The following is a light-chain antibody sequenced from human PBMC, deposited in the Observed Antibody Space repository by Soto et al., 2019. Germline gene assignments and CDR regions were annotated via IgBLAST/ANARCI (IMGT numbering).Light chain of an antibody. CDR1: RSNIGDNT. CDR3: AAVDDSLKGYV. V-gene: IGLV1-44*01. J-gene: IGLJ1*01. Sequence: QSVLTQPPSASGTPGQGVTLSCSGSRSNIGDNTVLWYQHLSGTAPKLLMYYNNQRPAGVPDRFSGSKSGTSASLAISGLQSDDEADYYCAAVDDSLKGYVFGTGTKVTVL. CDR2: YNN.